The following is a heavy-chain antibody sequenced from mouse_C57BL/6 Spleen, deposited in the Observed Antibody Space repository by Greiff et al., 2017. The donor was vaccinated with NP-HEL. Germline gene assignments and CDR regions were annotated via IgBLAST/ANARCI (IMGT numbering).Heavy chain of an antibody. D-gene: IGHD1-1*01. V-gene: IGHV1-82*01. CDR1: GYAFSSSW. J-gene: IGHJ2*01. Sequence: VQLQQSGPELVKPGASVKISCKASGYAFSSSWMNWVKQRPGKGLEWIGRIYPGDGDTNYNGKFKGKATLTADKSSSTAYMQLSSLTSEDSAVYCCASFITTVVANFDYWGQGTTLTVSS. CDR2: IYPGDGDT. CDR3: ASFITTVVANFDY.